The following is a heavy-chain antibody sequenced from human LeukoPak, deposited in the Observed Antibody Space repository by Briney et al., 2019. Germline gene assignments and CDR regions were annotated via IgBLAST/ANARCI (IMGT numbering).Heavy chain of an antibody. D-gene: IGHD5-18*01. CDR3: TKDKSRGVGYTYGFDY. Sequence: GGSLRLSCAASGFTFDDYAMHWVRQAPGKGLEWVSLISGDGGSTFYADSAKGRFTISRDNSNNSLYLQMNSLRTEDTALYYCTKDKSRGVGYTYGFDYWGQGTLVTVSS. CDR2: ISGDGGST. V-gene: IGHV3-43*02. J-gene: IGHJ4*02. CDR1: GFTFDDYA.